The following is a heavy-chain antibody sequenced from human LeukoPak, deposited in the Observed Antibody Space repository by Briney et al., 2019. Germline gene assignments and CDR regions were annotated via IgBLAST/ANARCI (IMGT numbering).Heavy chain of an antibody. D-gene: IGHD6-13*01. CDR3: ARARIAAAWFDP. CDR1: GFTFSSYG. Sequence: GGSLRLSCAASGFTFSSYGMSWVRQAPGKGLEWVSSISSSSSYIYYADSVKGRFTISRDNAKNSLYLQMNSLRAEDTAVYYCARARIAAAWFDPWGQGTLVTVSS. J-gene: IGHJ5*02. V-gene: IGHV3-21*01. CDR2: ISSSSSYI.